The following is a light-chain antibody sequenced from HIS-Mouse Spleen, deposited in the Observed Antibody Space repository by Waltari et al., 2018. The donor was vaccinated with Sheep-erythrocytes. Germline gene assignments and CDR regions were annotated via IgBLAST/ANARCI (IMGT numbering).Light chain of an antibody. CDR3: SSYAGSNNWV. Sequence: QSALTQPPSASGSPGQSVTISCTGTSSDVGGSNYVSWYQQHPGKAPKLMIYEVSKRTSGVPDRFSGSKSGNTASLTVSGLQAEDEADYYCSSYAGSNNWVFGGGTKLNVL. CDR2: EVS. J-gene: IGLJ3*02. CDR1: SSDVGGSNY. V-gene: IGLV2-8*01.